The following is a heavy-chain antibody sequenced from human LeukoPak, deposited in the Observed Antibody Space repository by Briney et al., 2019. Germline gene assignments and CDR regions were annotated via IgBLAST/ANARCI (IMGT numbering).Heavy chain of an antibody. CDR3: TTGLGSIAAGGTPFDY. D-gene: IGHD6-13*01. CDR2: IKSKTDGGTT. CDR1: GFTFSPAW. J-gene: IGHJ4*02. V-gene: IGHV3-15*07. Sequence: PGGSLRLSCAASGFTFSPAWMNWVRQAPGKGLEWVGRIKSKTDGGTTDYAAPVKGRFTISRDDSKNTLYLQMSGLKTEDTAVYYCTTGLGSIAAGGTPFDYWGQGTLVTVSS.